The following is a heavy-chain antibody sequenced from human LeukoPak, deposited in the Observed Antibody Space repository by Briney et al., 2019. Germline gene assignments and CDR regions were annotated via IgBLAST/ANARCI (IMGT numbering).Heavy chain of an antibody. CDR1: GXSFSGYY. Sequence: PSETLSLTWAVYGXSFSGYYGSWIRQPPGKGLEWIGEINHSGSTNYNPSLKSRVTISVDTSKNQFSLKLSSVTAADTAVYYCARGPAAAVTFDYWGQGTLVTVSS. CDR2: INHSGST. CDR3: ARGPAAAVTFDY. V-gene: IGHV4-34*01. D-gene: IGHD6-13*01. J-gene: IGHJ4*02.